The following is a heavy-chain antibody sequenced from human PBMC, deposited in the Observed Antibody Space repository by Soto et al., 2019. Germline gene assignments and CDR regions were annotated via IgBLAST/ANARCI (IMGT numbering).Heavy chain of an antibody. CDR3: ARQRTTVVTQAYFDH. D-gene: IGHD2-21*02. Sequence: SVTLTLICIVSGESISRSSYYWGWIRQPPGKGLEWIGSIYYSGRTYYNPSFKGRVTISIDTSKNQFSLKLSSVTATDTAVYYCARQRTTVVTQAYFDHWGQGALVTVSS. J-gene: IGHJ4*02. CDR1: GESISRSSYY. V-gene: IGHV4-39*01. CDR2: IYYSGRT.